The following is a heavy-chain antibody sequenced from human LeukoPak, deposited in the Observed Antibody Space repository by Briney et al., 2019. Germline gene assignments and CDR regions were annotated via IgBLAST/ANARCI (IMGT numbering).Heavy chain of an antibody. D-gene: IGHD3-10*01. CDR1: GFTFSSYG. CDR2: IRYDGSNK. J-gene: IGHJ6*02. V-gene: IGHV3-30*02. Sequence: GGSLRLSCAASGFTFSSYGMHWVRQAPGKGLEWVAFIRYDGSNKYYADSVKGRFTISRDNSKNTLYLQMNSLRAEDTAVYYCARDTGTTYYYGSGSSDGMDVWGQGTTVTVSS. CDR3: ARDTGTTYYYGSGSSDGMDV.